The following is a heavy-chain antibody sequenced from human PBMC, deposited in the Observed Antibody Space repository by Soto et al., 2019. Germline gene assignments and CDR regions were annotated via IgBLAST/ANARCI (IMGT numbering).Heavy chain of an antibody. V-gene: IGHV1-8*01. J-gene: IGHJ6*02. D-gene: IGHD6-13*01. CDR1: GYTFTSYD. CDR3: ARGRRAGYSSSWYYYYGMDV. Sequence: ASVKVSCKASGYTFTSYDINWVRQATGQGLEWMGWMNPNSGNTGYAQKFQGRVTMTRNTSISTAYMELSSLRSEDTAAYYCARGRRAGYSSSWYYYYGMDVWGQGTTVTVSS. CDR2: MNPNSGNT.